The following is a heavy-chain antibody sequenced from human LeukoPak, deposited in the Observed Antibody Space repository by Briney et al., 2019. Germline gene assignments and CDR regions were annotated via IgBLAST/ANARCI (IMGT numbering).Heavy chain of an antibody. J-gene: IGHJ3*02. D-gene: IGHD3-16*01. V-gene: IGHV5-51*01. Sequence: GESLKISCKASGYTFTNYWIGWVRQMPGKGLEWMGIIYPGDSDTRYSPSFQGQVTISADKSISTAYLQWSSLKASDTAMYYCARRADSSYANLDAFDIWGQGTMVTVSS. CDR1: GYTFTNYW. CDR2: IYPGDSDT. CDR3: ARRADSSYANLDAFDI.